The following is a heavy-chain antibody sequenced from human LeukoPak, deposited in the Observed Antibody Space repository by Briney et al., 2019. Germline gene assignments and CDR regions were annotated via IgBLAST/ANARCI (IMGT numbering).Heavy chain of an antibody. CDR3: ARESNTMVRGVTETTDY. D-gene: IGHD3-10*01. J-gene: IGHJ4*02. Sequence: GGSLRLSCAASGFTVSSNYMSWVRQAPGKGLEWVSVIYSGGSTYHADSVKGRFTISRDNSKNTLYLQMNSLRAEDTAVYYCARESNTMVRGVTETTDYWGQGTLVTVSS. CDR1: GFTVSSNY. CDR2: IYSGGST. V-gene: IGHV3-53*01.